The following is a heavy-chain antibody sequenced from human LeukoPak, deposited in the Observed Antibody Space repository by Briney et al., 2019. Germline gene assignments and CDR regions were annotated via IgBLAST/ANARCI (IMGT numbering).Heavy chain of an antibody. CDR1: GFTFSHHG. Sequence: GGSLRLSCAASGFTFSHHGMHWVRQAPGKGLEWVAFIRNDGSNHYYADSVRGRFTISRDHSKNTLYLQMNNLRPEDTALYYCAKDKYSDSETCKAIFDSWGQGTLVTVSS. CDR3: AKDKYSDSETCKAIFDS. D-gene: IGHD3-10*01. CDR2: IRNDGSNH. V-gene: IGHV3-30*02. J-gene: IGHJ4*02.